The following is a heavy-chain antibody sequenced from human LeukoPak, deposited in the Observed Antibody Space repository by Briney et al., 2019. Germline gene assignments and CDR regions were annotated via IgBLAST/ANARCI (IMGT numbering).Heavy chain of an antibody. D-gene: IGHD2-2*01. CDR2: VYYSGST. Sequence: KPSETLSLTCTVSGGSISSSSYYWGWIRQPPGTGLEWIGSVYYSGSTYYNPSLKSRVTISVDTSKNQFSLMLSSVTAADTAVYYCAREPEGYSSSTSCSNRYYFDSWGQGTLVTVSS. V-gene: IGHV4-39*02. J-gene: IGHJ4*02. CDR1: GGSISSSSYY. CDR3: AREPEGYSSSTSCSNRYYFDS.